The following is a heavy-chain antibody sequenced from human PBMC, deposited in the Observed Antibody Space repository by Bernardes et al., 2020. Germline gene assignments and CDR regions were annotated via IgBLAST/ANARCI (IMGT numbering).Heavy chain of an antibody. D-gene: IGHD3-10*01. CDR1: GYTFTGYY. CDR3: ARSLQGFTMVQGVEYYYYGMDV. Sequence: ASVKVSCKASGYTFTGYYMHWVRQAPGQGLEWMGRINPNSGGTNYAQKFQGRVTMTRDTSISTAYMELSRLRSDDTAVYYCARSLQGFTMVQGVEYYYYGMDVWGKGTTVTVSS. V-gene: IGHV1-2*06. J-gene: IGHJ6*04. CDR2: INPNSGGT.